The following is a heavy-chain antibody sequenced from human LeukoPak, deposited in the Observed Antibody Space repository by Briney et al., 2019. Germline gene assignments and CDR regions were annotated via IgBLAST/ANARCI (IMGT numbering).Heavy chain of an antibody. CDR2: ISGSGGST. Sequence: PGGSLRLSCAASGFTFNSYAMSWVRQAPGKGLEWVSAISGSGGSTYYADSVKGRFTISRDNSKNSLYLQMNSLRTEDTALYYCAKSNTGRLRYFDWLPCDWGQGTLVTVSS. V-gene: IGHV3-23*01. D-gene: IGHD3-9*01. CDR3: AKSNTGRLRYFDWLPCD. J-gene: IGHJ4*02. CDR1: GFTFNSYA.